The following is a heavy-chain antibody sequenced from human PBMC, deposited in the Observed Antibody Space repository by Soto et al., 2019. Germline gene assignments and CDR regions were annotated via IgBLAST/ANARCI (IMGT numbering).Heavy chain of an antibody. V-gene: IGHV3-23*01. CDR2: ISGSGGST. J-gene: IGHJ4*02. CDR1: GFTFSSYA. D-gene: IGHD6-19*01. Sequence: PGGSLRLSCAASGFTFSSYAMSWVRQAPGKGLEWVSAISGSGGSTYYADSVKGRFTISRDNSKNTLYLQMNSLRAEDTAVYYCAIATGYSSGWQGLLPNYWGQGTLVTVSS. CDR3: AIATGYSSGWQGLLPNY.